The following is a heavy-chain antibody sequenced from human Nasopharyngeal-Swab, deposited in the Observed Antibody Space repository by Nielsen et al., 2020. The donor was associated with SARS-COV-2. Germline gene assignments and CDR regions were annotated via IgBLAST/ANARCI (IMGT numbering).Heavy chain of an antibody. CDR2: INPRGGST. V-gene: IGHV1-46*01. Sequence: WVRQAPGQRLVWMGIINPRGGSTSYAQKFQGRVTMPSDTSTSTVYMELSSLRSEDMDVYYCARETVPIGYGSRSYFDYWGQGTLVTVSS. D-gene: IGHD3-10*01. J-gene: IGHJ4*02. CDR3: ARETVPIGYGSRSYFDY.